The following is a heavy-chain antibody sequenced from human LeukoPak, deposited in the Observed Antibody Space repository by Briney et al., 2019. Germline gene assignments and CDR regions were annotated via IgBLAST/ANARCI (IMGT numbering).Heavy chain of an antibody. CDR1: GFTFNNYV. J-gene: IGHJ4*02. V-gene: IGHV3-23*01. CDR2: ITDSSTST. CDR3: ARDRRDYGIDY. D-gene: IGHD4-17*01. Sequence: GGSLRLSCAASGFTFNNYVMNWVRQAPGKGLEWVSAITDSSTSTYYADSVKGRFTISRHNSKNTLYLQMNSLRAEDTAVYYCARDRRDYGIDYWGQGTLVTVSS.